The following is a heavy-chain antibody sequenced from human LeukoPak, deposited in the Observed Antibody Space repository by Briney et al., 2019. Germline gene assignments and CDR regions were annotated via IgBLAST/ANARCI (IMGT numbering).Heavy chain of an antibody. D-gene: IGHD1-26*01. Sequence: SETLSLTCTVSGGSISSYYWSWIRQPPGKGLEWIGYIYYSGSTNYNPSLKSRVTISVDTSKNQFSLKLSSVTAADTAVYYCARHPSGSNYGASLDIWGQGTMVTVSS. CDR2: IYYSGST. V-gene: IGHV4-59*08. CDR3: ARHPSGSNYGASLDI. CDR1: GGSISSYY. J-gene: IGHJ3*02.